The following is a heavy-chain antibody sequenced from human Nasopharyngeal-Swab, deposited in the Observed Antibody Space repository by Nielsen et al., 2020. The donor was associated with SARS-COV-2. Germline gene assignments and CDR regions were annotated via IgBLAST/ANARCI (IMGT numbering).Heavy chain of an antibody. D-gene: IGHD6-13*01. CDR3: ARGQESYSSSWLNWYFDL. J-gene: IGHJ2*01. CDR1: GFTFSSYG. V-gene: IGHV3-33*01. CDR2: ICYDGSNK. Sequence: GESLKISCAASGFTFSSYGMHWVRQPRGKRLEWVAVICYDGSNKYSADSVKGSITISRDNSNNTLYLQMNSLRAEEKAVYYCARGQESYSSSWLNWYFDLWGRGTLVTVSS.